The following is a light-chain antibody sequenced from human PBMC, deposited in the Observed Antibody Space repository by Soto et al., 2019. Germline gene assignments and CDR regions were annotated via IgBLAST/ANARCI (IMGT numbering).Light chain of an antibody. CDR2: KVS. J-gene: IGKJ1*01. V-gene: IGKV2-30*01. CDR3: MQATPWPRT. Sequence: DVVMTQTPLSLPVTLGQPASISCRSNESLMYSDGNTYLNWFQQRPGQSPRRLIYKVSTRDSGVPDRFSGSGSGTDFTLKISRVEAEDVGVYYCMQATPWPRTFGQGTKVEIK. CDR1: ESLMYSDGNTY.